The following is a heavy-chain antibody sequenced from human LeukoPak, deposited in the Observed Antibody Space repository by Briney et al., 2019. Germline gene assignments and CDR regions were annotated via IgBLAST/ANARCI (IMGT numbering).Heavy chain of an antibody. D-gene: IGHD3/OR15-3a*01. CDR3: ARDRVGLELQSLYYYYGMDV. Sequence: SQTLSLTCALSGDIVSSNSAAWNWIRQSPSRGLEWLGRTYYRYKLYNDYAVSVKSRITINPDTSKNQFSLQLNSVTPEDTAVYYCARDRVGLELQSLYYYYGMDVWGQGTTVTVSS. V-gene: IGHV6-1*01. CDR1: GDIVSSNSAA. CDR2: TYYRYKLYN. J-gene: IGHJ6*02.